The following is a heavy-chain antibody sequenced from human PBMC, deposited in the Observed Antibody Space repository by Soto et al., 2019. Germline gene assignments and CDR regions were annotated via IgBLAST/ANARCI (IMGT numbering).Heavy chain of an antibody. CDR3: EREREMSEGTGYFDS. J-gene: IGHJ4*02. CDR1: GGSVSSGGYY. CDR2: IYFSGRT. V-gene: IGHV4-31*03. Sequence: QVQLQESGPGLVKASQTLSLTCTVSGGSVSSGGYYWTWIRQHPGKGLEWIGHIYFSGRTDYNPSLKSRLTISVDKSLDQFSLRLTSVTAADTAMYYCEREREMSEGTGYFDSWGQGSLVIVSS. D-gene: IGHD1-1*01.